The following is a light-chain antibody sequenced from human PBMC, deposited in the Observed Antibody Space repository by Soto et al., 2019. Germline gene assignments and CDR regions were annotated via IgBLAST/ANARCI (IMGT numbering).Light chain of an antibody. J-gene: IGLJ1*01. Sequence: QSALPQPASVSGSPGQSITISCTGTSSDVGGYNYVSWYQQHPGKAPKLMIYEVSNRPSGVSNRFSGSKSGNTASLTISGLQAEDEADYYCSSYTSSSTLHVFGTGTKVT. V-gene: IGLV2-14*01. CDR2: EVS. CDR1: SSDVGGYNY. CDR3: SSYTSSSTLHV.